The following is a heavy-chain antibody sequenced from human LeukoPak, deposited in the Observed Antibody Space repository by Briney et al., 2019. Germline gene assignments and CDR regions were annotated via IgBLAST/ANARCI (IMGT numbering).Heavy chain of an antibody. D-gene: IGHD3-22*01. Sequence: ASVKVSCKASGYTFTGYYMHWVRQAPGQGLEWMERINPNSGGTNYAQKFQGRVTITRDTSASTAYMELSSLRSEDTAVYYCASHYYDSSGYPYYYYGMDVWGQGTTVTVSS. CDR2: INPNSGGT. CDR3: ASHYYDSSGYPYYYYGMDV. J-gene: IGHJ6*02. CDR1: GYTFTGYY. V-gene: IGHV1-2*06.